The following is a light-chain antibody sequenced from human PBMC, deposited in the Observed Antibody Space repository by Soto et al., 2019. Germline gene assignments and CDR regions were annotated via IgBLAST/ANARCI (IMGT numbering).Light chain of an antibody. CDR3: SSYTSSSVV. CDR2: EVS. Sequence: QSALTQPASVSGSPGQSITISCTGTNNDVGAYTYVSWYQQHPGKAPRLIIYEVSDRPSGVSNRFSGSKSGNTASLTISGLQAEDEADYYCSSYTSSSVVFGGGTKLTVL. CDR1: NNDVGAYTY. V-gene: IGLV2-14*01. J-gene: IGLJ2*01.